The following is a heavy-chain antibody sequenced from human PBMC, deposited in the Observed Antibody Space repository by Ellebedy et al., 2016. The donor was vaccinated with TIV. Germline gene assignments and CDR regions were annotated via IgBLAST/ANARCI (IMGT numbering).Heavy chain of an antibody. Sequence: GESLKISCAASGFTFANFGMHWVRQAPGKGLEWVALILSDGSNSYYVDPVKGRFTISRDNSQNTLYLQMNSLRAEDTAVYYCARGEFDWLLSLPPTVTHEKDYYYYGMDVWGQGTTVTVSS. J-gene: IGHJ6*02. V-gene: IGHV3-33*01. D-gene: IGHD3-9*01. CDR2: ILSDGSNS. CDR3: ARGEFDWLLSLPPTVTHEKDYYYYGMDV. CDR1: GFTFANFG.